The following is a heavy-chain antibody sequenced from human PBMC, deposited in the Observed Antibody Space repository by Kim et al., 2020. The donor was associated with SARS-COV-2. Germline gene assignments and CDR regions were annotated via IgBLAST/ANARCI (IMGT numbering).Heavy chain of an antibody. CDR1: GDTLSGYD. J-gene: IGHJ4*01. CDR2: MNPISGNT. D-gene: IGHD2-2*01. Sequence: ASVKVSCKTSGDTLSGYDINWVRQAPGQGLEWMGWMNPISGNTGYAQTFQGRVAMTSDTSINTASVEVFSLTSEDTAVYYCARAFSTTVPNAPYYFHYW. CDR3: ARAFSTTVPNAPYYFHY. V-gene: IGHV1-8*01.